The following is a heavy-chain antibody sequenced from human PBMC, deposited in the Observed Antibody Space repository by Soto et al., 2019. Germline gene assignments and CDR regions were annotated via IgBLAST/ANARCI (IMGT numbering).Heavy chain of an antibody. V-gene: IGHV4-59*01. CDR2: IYYSGST. Sequence: SETLSLTCTVSGGSISSYYWSWIRQPPGKGLEWIGYIYYSGSTNYNPSLKSRVTISVDTSKNQFSLKLSSVTAADTAVYYCARVYYYGSGRYNYYYYYYYMDVWGKGTTVTVSS. D-gene: IGHD3-10*01. CDR3: ARVYYYGSGRYNYYYYYYYMDV. CDR1: GGSISSYY. J-gene: IGHJ6*03.